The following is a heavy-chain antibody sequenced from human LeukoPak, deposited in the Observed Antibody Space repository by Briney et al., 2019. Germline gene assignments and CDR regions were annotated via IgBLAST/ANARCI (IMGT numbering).Heavy chain of an antibody. CDR1: GFTFSSYS. V-gene: IGHV3-23*01. Sequence: GGSLRLSCAASGFTFSSYSMNWIRQAPGKGLEWVSVISGSGGNTYYADSVKGRFTISRDNSKNTLYLQMNSLRAEDTAVYYCAKDGRFWSGYYINYYGMDVWGQGTTVTVSS. J-gene: IGHJ6*02. CDR3: AKDGRFWSGYYINYYGMDV. CDR2: ISGSGGNT. D-gene: IGHD3-3*01.